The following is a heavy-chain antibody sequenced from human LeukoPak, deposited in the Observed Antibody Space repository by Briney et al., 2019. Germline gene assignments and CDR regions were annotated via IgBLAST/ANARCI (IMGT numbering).Heavy chain of an antibody. CDR3: ARRAIVAPGNWFDP. CDR2: AYYKSKWSN. V-gene: IGHV6-1*01. D-gene: IGHD5-12*01. CDR1: GDSLSSNSAA. Sequence: SQTLSLTCAISGDSLSSNSAAWNWIRQSPSRGLEWLGRAYYKSKWSNDYAVSVKSRITINPDTSKNQFSLQLRSVTAADAAVYYCARRAIVAPGNWFDPWGQGTLVTVSS. J-gene: IGHJ5*02.